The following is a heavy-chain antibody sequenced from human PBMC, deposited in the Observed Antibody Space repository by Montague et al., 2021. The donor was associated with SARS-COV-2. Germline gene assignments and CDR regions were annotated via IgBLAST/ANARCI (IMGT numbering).Heavy chain of an antibody. CDR1: GFSLSTSGVG. CDR3: AHKSAMFTASYFDY. Sequence: PALVKPTQTLTLTCTFSGFSLSTSGVGVGWIRPPPGKALEWLAXXXWXXXKRXSPSLKSRLTITKDTSKNQVVLTMTNMDPVDTATYYCAHKSAMFTASYFDYWGQGTLVTVSS. V-gene: IGHV2-5*02. CDR2: XXWXXXK. D-gene: IGHD5-18*01. J-gene: IGHJ4*02.